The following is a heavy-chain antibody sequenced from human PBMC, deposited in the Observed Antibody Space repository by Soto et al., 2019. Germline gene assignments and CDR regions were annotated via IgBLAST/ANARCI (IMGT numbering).Heavy chain of an antibody. J-gene: IGHJ4*02. CDR3: AKRSSSSTFAY. CDR1: GFTFSSYA. V-gene: IGHV3-23*01. Sequence: GGSLRLSCAASGFTFSSYAMSWVRQAPGKGLEWVSVISGSDDSTYYADSVKGRFTISRDNSKNTLYLQMNSLRAEDTAVYYWAKRSSSSTFAYWGQGTLVTV. CDR2: ISGSDDST. D-gene: IGHD6-6*01.